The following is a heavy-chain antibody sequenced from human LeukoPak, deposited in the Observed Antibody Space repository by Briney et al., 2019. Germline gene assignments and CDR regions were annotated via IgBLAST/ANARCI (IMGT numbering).Heavy chain of an antibody. J-gene: IGHJ4*02. CDR3: ASPYSSRWYELCY. CDR1: GFTFSDYY. Sequence: GGSLRLSCAASGFTFSDYYMTWIRQAPGKGLEWVSYISTSGSIIYYADSVKGRFTISRDNAKNSLYLQMNSLRAEDTAVYYCASPYSSRWYELCYWGQGTLVTVSS. CDR2: ISTSGSII. D-gene: IGHD6-13*01. V-gene: IGHV3-11*04.